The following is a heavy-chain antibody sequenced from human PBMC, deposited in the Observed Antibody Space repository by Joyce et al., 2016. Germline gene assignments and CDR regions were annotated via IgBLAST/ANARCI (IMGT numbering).Heavy chain of an antibody. CDR3: AKILGDFWSGYYLDP. D-gene: IGHD3-3*01. CDR1: NDSITTSD. Sequence: QVQLQESGPGLVRPSETLSLTCSVSNDSITTSDWSWIRKPPGKGLEWIGYIYYSGSTNINPCLKSRFVISVDTSKNQFSLKLNSVSTADTAVYYCAKILGDFWSGYYLDPWGQGTLVSVSS. J-gene: IGHJ5*02. CDR2: IYYSGST. V-gene: IGHV4-59*12.